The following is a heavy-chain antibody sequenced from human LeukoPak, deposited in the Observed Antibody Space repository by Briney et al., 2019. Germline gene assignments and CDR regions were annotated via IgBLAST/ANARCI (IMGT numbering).Heavy chain of an antibody. CDR2: IWYDGSNK. CDR1: GFTFSSYG. CDR3: ARGEQQLVLPFDY. V-gene: IGHV3-33*01. Sequence: GGSLRLPCAASGFTFSSYGMHWVRQAPGKGLEWVAVIWYDGSNKYYADSVKGRFTISRDNSKNTLYLQMNSLRAEDTAVYYCARGEQQLVLPFDYWGQGTLVTVSS. J-gene: IGHJ4*02. D-gene: IGHD6-13*01.